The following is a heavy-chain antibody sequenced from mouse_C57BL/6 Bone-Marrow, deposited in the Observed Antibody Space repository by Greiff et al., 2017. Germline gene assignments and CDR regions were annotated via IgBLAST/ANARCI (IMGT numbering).Heavy chain of an antibody. Sequence: EVQLQESGAELVRPGASVKLSCTASGFNIKDDYMHWVKQRPEQGLEWIGWIDPENGDTEYASKFQGKATITADTSSNTAYLQLSSLTSEDTAVYYCTVTDYDRFAYWGQGTLVTVSA. J-gene: IGHJ3*01. CDR2: IDPENGDT. V-gene: IGHV14-4*01. D-gene: IGHD2-4*01. CDR3: TVTDYDRFAY. CDR1: GFNIKDDY.